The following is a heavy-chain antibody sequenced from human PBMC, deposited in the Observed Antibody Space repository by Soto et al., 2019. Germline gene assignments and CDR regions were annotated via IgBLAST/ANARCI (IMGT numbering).Heavy chain of an antibody. CDR2: ISASANYI. CDR1: GFTFSDFT. D-gene: IGHD2-2*03. CDR3: ARGRGYCSSTNCYGDY. J-gene: IGHJ4*01. Sequence: GGSLRLSCVASGFTFSDFTMDWVRQAPGKGLEWVSSISASANYIYYADSVRGRFSISRDNAENSLYLQMTSLRVEDTAVYYCARGRGYCSSTNCYGDYWGQGTLVTVSS. V-gene: IGHV3-21*01.